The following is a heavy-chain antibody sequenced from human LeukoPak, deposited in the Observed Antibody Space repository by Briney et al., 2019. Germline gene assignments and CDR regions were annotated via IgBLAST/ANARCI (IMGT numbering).Heavy chain of an antibody. D-gene: IGHD3-3*01. Sequence: GASVKVSCKASGYTFTSYGISWVRQAPGQGLEWMGWISAYNGNTNYAQKLQGRVTMTTDTSTSTAYMELRSLRSDDTAVYYCARDLSITIFGVVPDYWGQGTLVTVSS. J-gene: IGHJ4*02. V-gene: IGHV1-18*01. CDR2: ISAYNGNT. CDR1: GYTFTSYG. CDR3: ARDLSITIFGVVPDY.